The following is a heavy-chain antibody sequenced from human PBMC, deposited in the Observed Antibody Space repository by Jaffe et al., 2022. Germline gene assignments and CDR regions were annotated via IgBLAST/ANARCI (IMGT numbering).Heavy chain of an antibody. D-gene: IGHD3-10*01. CDR3: ARRFAGYGSGSYYGYYYYYYYMDV. J-gene: IGHJ6*03. Sequence: EVQLVESGGGLVQPGGSLRLSCAASGFTFSSYWMSWVRQAPGKGLEWVANIKQDGSEKYYVDSVKGRFTISRDNAKNSLYLQMNSLRAEDTAVYYCARRFAGYGSGSYYGYYYYYYYMDVWGKGTTVTVSS. CDR2: IKQDGSEK. CDR1: GFTFSSYW. V-gene: IGHV3-7*05.